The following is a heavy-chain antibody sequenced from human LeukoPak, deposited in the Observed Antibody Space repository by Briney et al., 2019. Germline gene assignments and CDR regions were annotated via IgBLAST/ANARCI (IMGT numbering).Heavy chain of an antibody. CDR2: IYSGGST. V-gene: IGHV3-66*02. J-gene: IGHJ4*02. CDR3: ARVSGAYSRFFDC. Sequence: GGSLRLSCAASGFTFSSYWMSWVRQAPGKGLEWVSVIYSGGSTYYAESVKGRFTISRDSSRDTLYLQMNSLRGDDTAVYYCARVSGAYSRFFDCWGQGTLVTVSS. CDR1: GFTFSSYW. D-gene: IGHD1-26*01.